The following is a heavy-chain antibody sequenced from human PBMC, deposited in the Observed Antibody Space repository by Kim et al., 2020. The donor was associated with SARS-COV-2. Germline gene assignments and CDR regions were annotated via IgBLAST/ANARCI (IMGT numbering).Heavy chain of an antibody. V-gene: IGHV3-48*03. J-gene: IGHJ4*02. Sequence: GGSLRLSCAASGFTSSSYEMNWVRQAPGKGLEWVSYISSRGMTKYYADSVKGRFTISRDNAKNSVYLQMNSLRAEDTAVYYCARTGSGRGNYFDYWGQGILVTVSS. CDR1: GFTSSSYE. D-gene: IGHD2-15*01. CDR2: ISSRGMTK. CDR3: ARTGSGRGNYFDY.